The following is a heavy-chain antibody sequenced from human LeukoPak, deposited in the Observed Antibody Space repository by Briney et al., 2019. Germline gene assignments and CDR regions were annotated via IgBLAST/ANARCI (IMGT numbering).Heavy chain of an antibody. D-gene: IGHD6-13*01. Sequence: GGSLRLSCAASGFTFSSYGMHWVRKAPAKGLERVAVISYDGSNKYYADSVKGRFTTSRDNSKNTLYLQMNSLRAEDTAVYYCAKGGGSSWYGIDWFDPWGQGTLVTVSS. V-gene: IGHV3-30*18. CDR1: GFTFSSYG. J-gene: IGHJ5*02. CDR3: AKGGGSSWYGIDWFDP. CDR2: ISYDGSNK.